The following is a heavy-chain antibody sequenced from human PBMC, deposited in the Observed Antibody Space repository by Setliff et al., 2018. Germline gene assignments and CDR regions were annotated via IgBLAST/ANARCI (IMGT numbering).Heavy chain of an antibody. CDR3: AGSAANGEHDALDV. V-gene: IGHV3-21*06. J-gene: IGHJ3*01. Sequence: LRLSCAASTFTPGTYSMHWVRQAPGKGLAWVSSISPYSDYIYYADSVKGRFTISRDNAKNSLYPQMNSLGAEDTAVYFCAGSAANGEHDALDVWGHGTMVTVSS. CDR1: TFTPGTYS. CDR2: ISPYSDYI. D-gene: IGHD6-25*01.